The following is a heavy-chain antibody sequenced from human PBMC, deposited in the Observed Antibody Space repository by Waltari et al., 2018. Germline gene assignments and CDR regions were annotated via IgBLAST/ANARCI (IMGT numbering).Heavy chain of an antibody. D-gene: IGHD2-15*01. Sequence: YAMNRVRQAPGKGMEWCAAISVSGQSLKYSASLNGRFTISRDISKTPFYLQLNNLRVEDTAVYYCATRNNYCDRSRCSALWEAPFDFWGRGTLVTVS. V-gene: IGHV3-21*04. CDR1: YA. CDR2: ISVSGQSL. CDR3: ATRNNYCDRSRCSALWEAPFDF. J-gene: IGHJ4*02.